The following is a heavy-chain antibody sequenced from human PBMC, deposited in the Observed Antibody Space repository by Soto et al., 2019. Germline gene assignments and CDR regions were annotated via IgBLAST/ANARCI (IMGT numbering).Heavy chain of an antibody. CDR3: AKDTGFDFWSGYCPFDY. D-gene: IGHD3-3*01. CDR2: ISGSGGST. Sequence: GGSLRLSCAASGFTFSDYAMSWVRQAPGKGLEWVSAISGSGGSTYYADSVKGRFTISRDNSKNTLYLQMSGLRAEDTAVYYCAKDTGFDFWSGYCPFDYWGQGTLVTVSS. CDR1: GFTFSDYA. J-gene: IGHJ4*02. V-gene: IGHV3-23*01.